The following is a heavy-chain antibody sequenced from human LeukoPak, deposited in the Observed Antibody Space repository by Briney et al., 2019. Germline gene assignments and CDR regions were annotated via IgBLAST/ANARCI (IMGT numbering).Heavy chain of an antibody. V-gene: IGHV3-23*01. CDR2: IGDSGGGI. D-gene: IGHD5-24*01. Sequence: GGSLSLSCAASGFTLSNSAMNWVRQAPGEGLEWVTTIGDSGGGIHYADSVKGRFTISRDNSKNTLYLQMSSLRAEDTAVYYCVRSYNMDVWGQGTTVTVSS. CDR3: VRSYNMDV. J-gene: IGHJ6*02. CDR1: GFTLSNSA.